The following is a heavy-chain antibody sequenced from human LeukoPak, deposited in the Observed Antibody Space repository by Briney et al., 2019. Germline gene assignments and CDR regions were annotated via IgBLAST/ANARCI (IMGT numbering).Heavy chain of an antibody. CDR1: GFTFSGYP. J-gene: IGHJ1*01. D-gene: IGHD3-22*01. CDR3: ARDAPYYYDSGGYNDGYFQH. CDR2: ISYDGSNK. Sequence: GGSLRLSCAASGFTFSGYPIHWVRQAPGKGLEWVAVISYDGSNKYYADSVKGRFTISRDNSKNTLYLQMNSLRAEDTAVYYCARDAPYYYDSGGYNDGYFQHWGQGTLATVSS. V-gene: IGHV3-30*14.